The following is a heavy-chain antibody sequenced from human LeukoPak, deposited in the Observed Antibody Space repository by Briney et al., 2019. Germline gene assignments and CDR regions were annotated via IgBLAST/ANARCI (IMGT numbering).Heavy chain of an antibody. CDR2: ISAYNGNT. D-gene: IGHD3-22*01. Sequence: VASVKVSCKASGYTFTSYGISWVRQAPGQGLEWMGWISAYNGNTNYAQKLQGRVTMTTDTSTSTVYMDLSSLRYEDTAVYYCARDSGWLNWFDPWGQGTLVTVSS. CDR3: ARDSGWLNWFDP. V-gene: IGHV1-18*01. CDR1: GYTFTSYG. J-gene: IGHJ5*02.